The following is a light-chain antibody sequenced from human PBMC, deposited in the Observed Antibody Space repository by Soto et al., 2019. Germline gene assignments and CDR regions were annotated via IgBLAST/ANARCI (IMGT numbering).Light chain of an antibody. CDR3: QQRSNWPLYT. V-gene: IGKV3-11*01. Sequence: EIVLTQSPATLSLSPGERATLSCRASQSVSSYSAWYQQKPGQAPRLLIYDASNRATGIPARFSGSGSGTDFTLTIRSLEPEDFAVYYCQQRSNWPLYTFGQGTKLEIK. J-gene: IGKJ2*01. CDR1: QSVSSY. CDR2: DAS.